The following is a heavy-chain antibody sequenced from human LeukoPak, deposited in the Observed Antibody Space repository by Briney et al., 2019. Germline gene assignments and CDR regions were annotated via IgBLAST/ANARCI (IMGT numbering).Heavy chain of an antibody. CDR1: GFTFSSYA. Sequence: GGSLRLSCAASGFTFSSYAMNWVRQAPGKGLEWISYISSSSSTIYYADSVKGRFTISRDNTENTLYLQMNSLRADDTAVYYCARDPDFSAFDIWGQGTMVTVSS. J-gene: IGHJ3*02. V-gene: IGHV3-48*04. CDR3: ARDPDFSAFDI. CDR2: ISSSSSTI. D-gene: IGHD2-21*02.